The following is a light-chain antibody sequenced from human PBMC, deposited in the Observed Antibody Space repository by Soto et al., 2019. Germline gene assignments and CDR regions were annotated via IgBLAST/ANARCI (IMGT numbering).Light chain of an antibody. CDR1: RSNIGAGYD. CDR3: LSYDSSLSGSV. J-gene: IGLJ3*02. V-gene: IGLV1-40*01. Sequence: QSVLTQPPSVSGSPGQRFTISCTGSRSNIGAGYDVHWYQQLPGTAPKLLISGNANRPSGVPDRFSGSKSGTSASLAITGLQADDEAEYYCLSYDSSLSGSVFGGGTKLTVL. CDR2: GNA.